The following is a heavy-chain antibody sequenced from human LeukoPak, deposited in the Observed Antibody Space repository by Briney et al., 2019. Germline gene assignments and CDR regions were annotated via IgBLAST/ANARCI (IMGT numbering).Heavy chain of an antibody. CDR1: GYTLTSYY. D-gene: IGHD3-22*01. V-gene: IGHV1-46*01. CDR3: ARDRAYDSSGYLPYDY. Sequence: ASVTVSCKASGYTLTSYYMHWVRQAPGQGLEWMGIINPSGGSTSYAQKFQGRVTMTRDTSTSTVYMELSSLRSEDTAVYYCARDRAYDSSGYLPYDYWGQGTLVTVSS. J-gene: IGHJ4*02. CDR2: INPSGGST.